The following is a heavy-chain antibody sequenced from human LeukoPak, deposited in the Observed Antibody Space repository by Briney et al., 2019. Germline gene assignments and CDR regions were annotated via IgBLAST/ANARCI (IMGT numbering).Heavy chain of an antibody. CDR1: GGSISSGSYY. CDR3: ALGRQIAVAGKNYYYYMDV. V-gene: IGHV4-61*02. CDR2: IYTSGST. Sequence: SETLSLTCTVSGGSISSGSYYWSCIRQPAGKGLEWIGRIYTSGSTNYNPSLKSRVTISVDTSKNQFSLKLSSVTAADTAVYYCALGRQIAVAGKNYYYYMDVWGKGTTVTVSS. D-gene: IGHD6-19*01. J-gene: IGHJ6*03.